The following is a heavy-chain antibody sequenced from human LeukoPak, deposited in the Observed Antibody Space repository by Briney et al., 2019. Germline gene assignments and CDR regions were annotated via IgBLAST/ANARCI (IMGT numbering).Heavy chain of an antibody. CDR3: AKDYDSSGYFDY. J-gene: IGHJ4*02. CDR2: IYSGGST. V-gene: IGHV3-53*01. Sequence: GGSLRLSCAASGFTVSSNYMSWVRQAPRKGLEWVSVIYSGGSTYYADSVKGRFTISRDNSKNTLYLQMNSLRAEDTAVYYCAKDYDSSGYFDYWGQGTLVTVSS. D-gene: IGHD3-22*01. CDR1: GFTVSSNY.